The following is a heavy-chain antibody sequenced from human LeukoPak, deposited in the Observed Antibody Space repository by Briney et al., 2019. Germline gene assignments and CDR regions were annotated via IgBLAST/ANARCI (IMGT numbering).Heavy chain of an antibody. CDR2: IHYSGST. J-gene: IGHJ4*02. Sequence: SETLSLTCTVSGGSISSSSYYWHWIRQPPGRGLEWIGSIHYSGSTYYNPSLKSRVTISIETSKNKFSLKLSSVPAADTAVYYWARGQFWSGYSIWGQGTLVTVSS. V-gene: IGHV4-39*01. CDR1: GGSISSSSYY. D-gene: IGHD3-3*02. CDR3: ARGQFWSGYSI.